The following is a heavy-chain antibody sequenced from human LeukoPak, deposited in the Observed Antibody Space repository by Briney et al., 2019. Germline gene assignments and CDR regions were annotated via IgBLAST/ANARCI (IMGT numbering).Heavy chain of an antibody. Sequence: PSETLSLTCTVSGGSVSSGSYYWSWIRQPPGKGLEWIGYIYYSGSTNYNPSLKSRVTISVDTSKNQFSLKLSSVTAADTAVYYCARVRDAFDIRGQGTMVTVSS. CDR3: ARVRDAFDI. J-gene: IGHJ3*02. CDR2: IYYSGST. CDR1: GGSVSSGSYY. V-gene: IGHV4-61*01.